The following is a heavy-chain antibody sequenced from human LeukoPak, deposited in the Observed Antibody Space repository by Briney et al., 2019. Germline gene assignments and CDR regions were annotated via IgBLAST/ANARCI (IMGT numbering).Heavy chain of an antibody. Sequence: SETLSLTCAVYGGSFSGYYWSWIRHPPGKGLEWIREINHSGSTNYNPSLKSRVTISVDTSKNQFSLKLSSVTAADTAVYYCARRGIVVVPAAYSKFDYWGQGTLATVSS. CDR2: INHSGST. CDR3: ARRGIVVVPAAYSKFDY. CDR1: GGSFSGYY. V-gene: IGHV4-34*01. D-gene: IGHD2-2*01. J-gene: IGHJ4*02.